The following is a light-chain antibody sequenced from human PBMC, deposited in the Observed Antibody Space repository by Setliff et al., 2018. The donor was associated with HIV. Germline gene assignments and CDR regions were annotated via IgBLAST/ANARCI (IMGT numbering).Light chain of an antibody. V-gene: IGLV2-14*03. CDR1: SSDVGSYNF. CDR3: CSYTSSLTYD. Sequence: QSALTQPASVSGSPGQSITISCSGTSSDVGSYNFVSWYQQHPGKAPQLIIYDVSQRPSGVSSRFSGSKSGNTASLTISGLQAEDQADYYCCSYTSSLTYDFGTGTKVTVL. CDR2: DVS. J-gene: IGLJ1*01.